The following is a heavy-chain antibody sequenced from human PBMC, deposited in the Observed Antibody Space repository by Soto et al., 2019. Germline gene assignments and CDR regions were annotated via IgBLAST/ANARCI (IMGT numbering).Heavy chain of an antibody. CDR3: AASIFYYGMDV. CDR2: IYPGDSDT. J-gene: IGHJ6*02. CDR1: GYTFTNYW. V-gene: IGHV5-51*01. Sequence: GESLKISCKGFGYTFTNYWIGWVRQMPGKGPEWMGIIYPGDSDTKYNPSFQGQVTISADKSITTTYLQWSSLKASDTAIYYCAASIFYYGMDVWRQGTTVTASS.